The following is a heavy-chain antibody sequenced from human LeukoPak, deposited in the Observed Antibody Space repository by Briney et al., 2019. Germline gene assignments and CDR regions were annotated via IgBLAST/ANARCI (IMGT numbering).Heavy chain of an antibody. V-gene: IGHV3-21*01. CDR2: ISSSSSYI. J-gene: IGHJ3*02. CDR1: GFTFSDYS. D-gene: IGHD2-15*01. CDR3: ARDLGGGAFDI. Sequence: GGSLRLSCAASGFTFSDYSMDWVRQAPGKGLEWVSSISSSSSYIYYADSVKGRFTISRDNAKNSLYLQMNSLRAEDTAVYYCARDLGGGAFDIWGQGTMVTVSS.